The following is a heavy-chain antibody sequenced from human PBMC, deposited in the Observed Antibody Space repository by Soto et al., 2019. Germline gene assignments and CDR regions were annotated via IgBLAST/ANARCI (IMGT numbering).Heavy chain of an antibody. CDR2: IYYSGST. CDR1: GGSISSYY. D-gene: IGHD3-10*01. V-gene: IGHV4-59*01. Sequence: SETLSLTCTVSGGSISSYYWSWIRQPPGKGLEWIGYIYYSGSTDYNPSLKSRVTISVDTSKNQFSLKLSSVTAADTAVYYCARVWFGELLKYYYMDVWGKGTTVTVSS. J-gene: IGHJ6*03. CDR3: ARVWFGELLKYYYMDV.